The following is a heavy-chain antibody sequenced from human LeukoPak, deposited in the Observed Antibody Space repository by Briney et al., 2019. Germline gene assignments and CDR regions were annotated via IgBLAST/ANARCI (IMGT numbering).Heavy chain of an antibody. V-gene: IGHV3-9*01. D-gene: IGHD3-10*01. CDR3: AKDYSGNYYYYYYMDV. Sequence: PGRSLRLSCAASGFSFDDYAMHWVRQAPGKGLEWVSGITGNSGNIYYADSVKGRFTISSDNSKNSLYLQMNNLREEDTALYYCAKDYSGNYYYYYYMDVWGKGTTVTVSS. J-gene: IGHJ6*03. CDR1: GFSFDDYA. CDR2: ITGNSGNI.